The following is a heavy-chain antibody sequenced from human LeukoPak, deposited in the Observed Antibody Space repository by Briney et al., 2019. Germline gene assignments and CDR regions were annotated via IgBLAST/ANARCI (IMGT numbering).Heavy chain of an antibody. CDR3: ARRSGWLPSN. J-gene: IGHJ4*02. D-gene: IGHD5-12*01. Sequence: SETLSLTCSVSDDSSSNYYWSWFRQPPGKGLEWIGLIYTSGSTNYNPSLKSRVTMSVDTSNSQFSLNLNSVTAADTAVYFCARRSGWLPSNWGQGTLVTVSS. V-gene: IGHV4-4*09. CDR1: DDSSSNYY. CDR2: IYTSGST.